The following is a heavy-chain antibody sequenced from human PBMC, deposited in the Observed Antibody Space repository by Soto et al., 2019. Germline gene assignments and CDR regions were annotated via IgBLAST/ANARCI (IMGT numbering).Heavy chain of an antibody. J-gene: IGHJ6*02. CDR3: ARAGIVVVPAARGYYYYGMDV. CDR2: IYHSGTT. Sequence: PSETLSLTCSVSGGSISTDGYYWSWIRQLPGKGLEWIGYIYHSGTTYHNPSLKSRLSMSVDTSKNQFSLNLNSVTAADTAVYYCARAGIVVVPAARGYYYYGMDVWGQGTTVTVSS. V-gene: IGHV4-31*03. CDR1: GGSISTDGYY. D-gene: IGHD2-2*01.